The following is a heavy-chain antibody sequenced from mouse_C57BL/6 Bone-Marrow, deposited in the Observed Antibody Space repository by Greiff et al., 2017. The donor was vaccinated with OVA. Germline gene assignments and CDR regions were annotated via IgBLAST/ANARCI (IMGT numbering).Heavy chain of an antibody. V-gene: IGHV3-5*01. J-gene: IGHJ2*01. Sequence: EVQLQQSGPGLVKPSQTVFLTCTVTGISITTGNYRWSWIRQFPGNKLEWIGYIYYSGTITYNPSLTSRTTITRDTPKNQFFLEMNSLTAEDTATYYCARERGSSGVFDYWGQGTTLTVSS. D-gene: IGHD3-2*02. CDR3: ARERGSSGVFDY. CDR1: GISITTGNYR. CDR2: IYYSGTI.